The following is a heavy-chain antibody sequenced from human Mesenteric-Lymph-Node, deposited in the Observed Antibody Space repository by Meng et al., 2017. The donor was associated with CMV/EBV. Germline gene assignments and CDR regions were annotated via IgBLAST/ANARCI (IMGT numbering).Heavy chain of an antibody. J-gene: IGHJ5*02. V-gene: IGHV3-30*04. CDR3: ARVKWGITGTT. CDR1: GFTFSSYA. CDR2: ISYDGSNK. D-gene: IGHD1-20*01. Sequence: VQVVDSGVVVTQPGRSLRLSCAASGFTFSSYAMHWVRQAPGKGLEWVAVISYDGSNKYYADSVKGRFTISRDNSKNTLYLQMNSLRAEDTAVYYCARVKWGITGTTWGQGTLVTVSS.